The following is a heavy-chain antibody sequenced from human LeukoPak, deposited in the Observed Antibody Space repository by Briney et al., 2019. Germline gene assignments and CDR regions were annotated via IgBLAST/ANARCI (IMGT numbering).Heavy chain of an antibody. J-gene: IGHJ4*02. CDR1: GFTLSSFS. CDR2: ILYEGSNK. CDR3: ARGPIAVDGKGCPNTASNPGGF. Sequence: GGSLSLSCAPSGFTLSSFSMHWVRQAPGRGGGWVAVILYEGSNKYYTNYVKGRFTLSRDNSNYTLYLQMNSLRAEDTAVYYCARGPIAVDGKGCPNTASNPGGFWGERTLVSVSS. V-gene: IGHV3-30-3*01. D-gene: IGHD6-19*01.